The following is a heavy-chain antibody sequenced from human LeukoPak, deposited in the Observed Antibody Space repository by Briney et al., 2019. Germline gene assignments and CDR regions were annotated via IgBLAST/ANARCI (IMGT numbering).Heavy chain of an antibody. Sequence: SETLSLTCTVSGGSISSYYWSWIRQPAGKGLEWIGRIYTSGSTNYNPSLKSRVTISVDTSKNQFSLKLSSVTAADTAVYYCARDSSMMSAYYYYGMDVWGQGTTVTVSS. V-gene: IGHV4-4*07. D-gene: IGHD3-16*01. CDR3: ARDSSMMSAYYYYGMDV. CDR1: GGSISSYY. J-gene: IGHJ6*02. CDR2: IYTSGST.